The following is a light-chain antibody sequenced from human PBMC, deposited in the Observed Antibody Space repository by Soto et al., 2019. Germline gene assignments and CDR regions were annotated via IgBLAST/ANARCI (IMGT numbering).Light chain of an antibody. V-gene: IGKV3-11*01. CDR2: DAS. Sequence: EIVLTQSPATLSLSPGERATLSCRASQSVSSYLAWYQQKPGQAPRLLIYDASNRATGIPARLSGSGSGTDFTLTVSSVEPEDLAVYYCQQRSNWPLSTFGGGTKGESK. CDR3: QQRSNWPLST. CDR1: QSVSSY. J-gene: IGKJ4*01.